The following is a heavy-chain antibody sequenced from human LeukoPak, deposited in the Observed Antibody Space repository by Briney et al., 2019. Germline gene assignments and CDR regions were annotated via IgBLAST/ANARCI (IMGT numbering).Heavy chain of an antibody. V-gene: IGHV4-59*01. Sequence: SETLSLTCTVSGGSISSYYWSWIRQPPGKGLEWIGYIYYSGSTNYNPSLKSRVTISVDTSKNQFSLKLSSVTAADTAVYYCARDRSAFDIWGQGTMGTVSS. CDR3: ARDRSAFDI. CDR2: IYYSGST. CDR1: GGSISSYY. J-gene: IGHJ3*02.